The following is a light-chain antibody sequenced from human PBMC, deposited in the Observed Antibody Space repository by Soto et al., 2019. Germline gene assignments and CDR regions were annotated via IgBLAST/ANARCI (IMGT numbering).Light chain of an antibody. CDR2: GAS. Sequence: EIVVTQSPGTLSLSPGERAALSCRASQSVTSSFLAWFQQKPGQAPRLLIYGASSRATGIPDRFIGSGSGTDFTLTISRLGPEDFAVYYCQQYSNSPITFGQGTRLEIK. J-gene: IGKJ5*01. CDR1: QSVTSSF. V-gene: IGKV3-20*01. CDR3: QQYSNSPIT.